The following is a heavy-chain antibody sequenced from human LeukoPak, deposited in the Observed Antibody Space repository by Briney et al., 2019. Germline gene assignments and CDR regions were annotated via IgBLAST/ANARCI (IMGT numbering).Heavy chain of an antibody. J-gene: IGHJ5*02. CDR3: ATDGAGFDT. CDR1: GFNFKFYW. Sequence: SLRLSCAASGFNFKFYWMHWVRQAPGKGLEWLSYINIGGTNTHYADSVKGRFTISRDNAKKSLYLEMNNLRAEDTAVYYCATDGAGFDTWGQGVLVTVSS. CDR2: INIGGTNT. V-gene: IGHV3-11*01.